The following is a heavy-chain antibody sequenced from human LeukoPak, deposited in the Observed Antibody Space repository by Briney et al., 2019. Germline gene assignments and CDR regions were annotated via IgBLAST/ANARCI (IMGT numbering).Heavy chain of an antibody. D-gene: IGHD3-10*01. J-gene: IGHJ4*02. CDR3: ARANIHLTNFDY. V-gene: IGHV3-21*01. CDR1: GFTFSTYS. CDR2: ITSSSNYI. Sequence: PGGSLRLSCAASGFTFSTYSMNWVRQAPGKGLEWVSSITSSSNYIYYADSVKGRFTISRDNAKNSLYLQMNSLRAEDTAVYYCARANIHLTNFDYWGQGTLVTVSS.